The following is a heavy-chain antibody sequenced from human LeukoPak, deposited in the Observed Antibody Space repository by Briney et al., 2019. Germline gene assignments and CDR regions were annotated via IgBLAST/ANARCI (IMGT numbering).Heavy chain of an antibody. J-gene: IGHJ4*02. CDR3: ARGGEWEPVDY. V-gene: IGHV3-20*04. CDR2: INWNGGSA. Sequence: GGSLRLSCAASGFTFDDYDMSWVRQAPGKGLEWVSNINWNGGSANYADSVKGRFTISRDNAKNSLYLQMNSLRAEDTALYYCARGGEWEPVDYWGQGTLVTVSS. D-gene: IGHD1-26*01. CDR1: GFTFDDYD.